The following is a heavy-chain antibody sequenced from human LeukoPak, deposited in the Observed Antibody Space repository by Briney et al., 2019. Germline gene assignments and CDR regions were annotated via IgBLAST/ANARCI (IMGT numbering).Heavy chain of an antibody. D-gene: IGHD6-13*01. J-gene: IGHJ5*02. Sequence: PSETLSLTCTVSGGSISSYYWSWIRQPPGKGLEWIGYIYYSGSTNYNPSLKSRVTISVDTSKNQFSLKLSSVTAADTAVYYCARGFANEQLYNWFDPWGQGTLVTVSS. CDR1: GGSISSYY. V-gene: IGHV4-59*08. CDR2: IYYSGST. CDR3: ARGFANEQLYNWFDP.